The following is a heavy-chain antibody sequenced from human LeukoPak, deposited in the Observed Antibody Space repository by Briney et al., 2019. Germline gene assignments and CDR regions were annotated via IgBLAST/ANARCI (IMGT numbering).Heavy chain of an antibody. CDR2: IWYDGSNK. D-gene: IGHD3-22*01. CDR1: GFTFSSYG. Sequence: GGSLRLSCAASGFTFSSYGMHWVRQAPGKGLEWVAVIWYDGSNKDYADSVKGRFTISRDNSKNTLYLQMNSLRAEDTAVYYCARDLEDSSPFGAFDMWGQGTMVTVSS. CDR3: ARDLEDSSPFGAFDM. V-gene: IGHV3-33*01. J-gene: IGHJ3*02.